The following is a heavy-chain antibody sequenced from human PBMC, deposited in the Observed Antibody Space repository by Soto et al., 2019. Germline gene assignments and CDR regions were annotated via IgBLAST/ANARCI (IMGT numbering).Heavy chain of an antibody. CDR1: GYTFTSFV. V-gene: IGHV1-18*01. J-gene: IGHJ4*02. D-gene: IGHD6-25*01. Sequence: QVQLVQSGAEVKKPGASVKVSCKASGYTFTSFVISWVRQAPGQGLEWMGWISASNGDTNSAHKFEGRLTMATETSTNTAYMELRSLRSDDTAVYYCARADFGVVPAATYIDDWGQGTRVSVSS. CDR3: ARADFGVVPAATYIDD. CDR2: ISASNGDT.